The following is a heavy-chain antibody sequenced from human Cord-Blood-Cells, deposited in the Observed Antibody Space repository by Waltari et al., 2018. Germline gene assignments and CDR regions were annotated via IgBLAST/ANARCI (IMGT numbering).Heavy chain of an antibody. J-gene: IGHJ3*02. CDR2: IYSGGST. Sequence: EVQLVESGGGLIQPGGSLRLSCAASGLTVSSNYMSWVRQAPGKGLEWVSVIYSGGSTYYADSVKGRFTISRDNSKNTLYLQMNSLRAEDTAVYYCARDNWNYAFDIWGQGTMVTVSS. CDR3: ARDNWNYAFDI. D-gene: IGHD1-7*01. CDR1: GLTVSSNY. V-gene: IGHV3-53*01.